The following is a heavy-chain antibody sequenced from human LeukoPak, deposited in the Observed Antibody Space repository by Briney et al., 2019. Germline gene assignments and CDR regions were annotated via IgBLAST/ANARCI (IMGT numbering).Heavy chain of an antibody. V-gene: IGHV3-21*01. D-gene: IGHD5-18*01. J-gene: IGHJ2*01. CDR2: ISSSSSYI. Sequence: PGGSLRLSCAASGFTFSSYSMNWVRQAPGKGLEWVSSISSSSSYIYYADSVKGRFTISRDNAKNSLYLQMNSLRAEDTAVYYCARGGYSYGTGYFDLWGRGTLVTVSS. CDR1: GFTFSSYS. CDR3: ARGGYSYGTGYFDL.